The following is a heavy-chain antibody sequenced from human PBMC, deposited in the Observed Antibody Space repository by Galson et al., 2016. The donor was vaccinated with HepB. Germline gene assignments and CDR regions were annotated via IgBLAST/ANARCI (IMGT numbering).Heavy chain of an antibody. Sequence: LRLSCAASGFAFSSYWMTWVRQAPGKGLEWVANIKQDGSAKNYVDSVKGRFTISRDNAKNSLYLQMKSLRVEDTAFYYRARRGYSSSEYYFDYWGQGTLVTVSS. CDR2: IKQDGSAK. CDR3: ARRGYSSSEYYFDY. CDR1: GFAFSSYW. V-gene: IGHV3-7*03. D-gene: IGHD6-13*01. J-gene: IGHJ4*02.